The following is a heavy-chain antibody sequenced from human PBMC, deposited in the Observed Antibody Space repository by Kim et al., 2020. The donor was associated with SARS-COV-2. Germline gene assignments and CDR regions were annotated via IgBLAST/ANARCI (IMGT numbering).Heavy chain of an antibody. CDR1: GGSISSGGYY. Sequence: SETLSLTCTVSGGSISSGGYYWSWIRQHPGKGLEWIGYIYYSGSTYYNPSLKSRVTISVDTSKNQFSLKLSSVTAADTAVYYCANTRGHCSSTSCYYYYGMVVWLQVSEVSVS. CDR2: IYYSGST. CDR3: ANTRGHCSSTSCYYYYGMVV. J-gene: IGHJ6*02. V-gene: IGHV4-31*03. D-gene: IGHD2-2*01.